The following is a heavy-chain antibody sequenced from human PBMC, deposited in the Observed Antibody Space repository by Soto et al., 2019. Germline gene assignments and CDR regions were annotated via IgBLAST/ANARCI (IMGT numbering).Heavy chain of an antibody. Sequence: SETLCLTCTVSGGSIISSSYYWGWIRQPPGKGPEWIGSIYYSGSTYYNPSLKSRVTISVDTSKNQFSLKLTSVTAADTAVYYCAREVLTGYYPAGWFDPWGQGTLVT. J-gene: IGHJ5*02. CDR3: AREVLTGYYPAGWFDP. CDR2: IYYSGST. CDR1: GGSIISSSYY. D-gene: IGHD3-9*01. V-gene: IGHV4-39*02.